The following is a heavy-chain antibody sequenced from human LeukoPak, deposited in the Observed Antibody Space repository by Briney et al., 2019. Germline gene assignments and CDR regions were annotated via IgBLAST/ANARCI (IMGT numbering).Heavy chain of an antibody. CDR2: INPNSGDT. CDR1: GYTFTGYH. J-gene: IGHJ4*02. Sequence: ASVKFSCKASGYTFTGYHMHWVRQAPGQGLEWMGWINPNSGDTNYAQKFQGRVTMTRDTSISTAYMELTRLRSDDTAVYYCARATIDWNYDYWGQGTLVTVSS. CDR3: ARATIDWNYDY. D-gene: IGHD1-7*01. V-gene: IGHV1-2*02.